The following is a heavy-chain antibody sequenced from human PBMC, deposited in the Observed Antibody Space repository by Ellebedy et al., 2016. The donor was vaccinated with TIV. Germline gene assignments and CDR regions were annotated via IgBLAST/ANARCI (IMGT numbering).Heavy chain of an antibody. CDR2: SYDEKYT. J-gene: IGHJ4*02. CDR1: GFTFSSSG. CDR3: AKGGAVGEY. D-gene: IGHD3-10*01. Sequence: GESLKISCAASGFTFSSSGMHWVRQAPGKGLEWVAISYDEKYTYYVDSVKGRFTISRNMSKNTLYLQMNSLRTEDTAVYYCAKGGAVGEYWGQGTLVTVSS. V-gene: IGHV3-30*18.